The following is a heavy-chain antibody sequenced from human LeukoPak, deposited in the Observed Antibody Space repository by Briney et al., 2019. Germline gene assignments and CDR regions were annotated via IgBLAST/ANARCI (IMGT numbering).Heavy chain of an antibody. Sequence: PGGSLRLSCAASGFTFSSYGMHWVRQAPGKGLEWVAFIRYDGSNKYYADSVKGRFTISRDNSKNTLYLQMNSLRAEDTAVYYCAKDPPLGGSSPGYMDVWGKGTTVTVSS. V-gene: IGHV3-30*02. CDR1: GFTFSSYG. CDR2: IRYDGSNK. D-gene: IGHD2-15*01. CDR3: AKDPPLGGSSPGYMDV. J-gene: IGHJ6*03.